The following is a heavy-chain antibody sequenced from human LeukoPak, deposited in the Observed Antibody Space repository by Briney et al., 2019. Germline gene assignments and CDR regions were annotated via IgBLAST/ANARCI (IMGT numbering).Heavy chain of an antibody. Sequence: GGSLRLSCAASGFSFSDYYMTWIRQAPGKGPEWVSYISSGGDFIHYADSVEGRFTISRDNTKKSLYLQMNSLRAEDTAVYFCASYDSSGYGALQHWGQGTLVTVSS. V-gene: IGHV3-11*04. CDR1: GFSFSDYY. CDR2: ISSGGDFI. D-gene: IGHD3-22*01. J-gene: IGHJ1*01. CDR3: ASYDSSGYGALQH.